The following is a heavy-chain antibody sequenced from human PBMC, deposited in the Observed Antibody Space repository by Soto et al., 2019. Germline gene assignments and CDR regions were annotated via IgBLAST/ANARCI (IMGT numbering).Heavy chain of an antibody. D-gene: IGHD4-17*01. CDR1: GFTFSSDW. J-gene: IGHJ3*02. CDR3: ARDVITVTSSVYFAAFDI. Sequence: EVRLVESGGGLVQPGGSLRLSCAASGFTFSSDWMTWVRQAPGKGLEWVANIRKDGSKTSYLDSVRGRFTISRDNAQTSVYLQMDSLLAEDTALYYWARDVITVTSSVYFAAFDIWCQGTMVSVSS. V-gene: IGHV3-7*05. CDR2: IRKDGSKT.